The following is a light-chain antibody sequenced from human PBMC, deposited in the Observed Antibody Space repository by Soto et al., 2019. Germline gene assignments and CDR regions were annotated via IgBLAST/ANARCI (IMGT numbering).Light chain of an antibody. Sequence: DIQMTQSPSSLSASVGDRVTITCRASQGIANYLAWYQQEPGMVPKLLIYAASTLQSGVPSRFSGSGSGTNFTLTITSLQPEDIATYYCQQYKSSPQPFGGGTKVDIK. CDR2: AAS. V-gene: IGKV1-27*01. CDR1: QGIANY. J-gene: IGKJ4*01. CDR3: QQYKSSPQP.